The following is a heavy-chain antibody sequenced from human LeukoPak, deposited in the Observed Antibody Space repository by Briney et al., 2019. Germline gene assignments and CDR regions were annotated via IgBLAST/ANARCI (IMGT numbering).Heavy chain of an antibody. CDR3: AIIVTTTNIDY. J-gene: IGHJ4*02. Sequence: ASVKVSCKASGYSFNDKYLHWVRQAPGQGLEWMGSINPNSGGTNYAQKFQGRVTMTSDTSISTAYMELSRLRSDDTAVYYCAIIVTTTNIDYWGQGTRVTVSS. CDR2: INPNSGGT. CDR1: GYSFNDKY. V-gene: IGHV1-2*02. D-gene: IGHD4-11*01.